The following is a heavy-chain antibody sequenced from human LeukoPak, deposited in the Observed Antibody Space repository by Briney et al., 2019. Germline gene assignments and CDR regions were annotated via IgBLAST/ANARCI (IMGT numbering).Heavy chain of an antibody. CDR2: MNPNSGNT. J-gene: IGHJ6*03. Sequence: ASVKVSCKASGYTFTIYDINWVRQATGQGLEWMGWMNPNSGNTGYAQKFQGRVTMTRNTSISTAYMELSSLRSEDTAVYYCARGLGRSSWYGYYYYYYMDVWGKGTTVTVSS. V-gene: IGHV1-8*01. CDR1: GYTFTIYD. D-gene: IGHD6-13*01. CDR3: ARGLGRSSWYGYYYYYYMDV.